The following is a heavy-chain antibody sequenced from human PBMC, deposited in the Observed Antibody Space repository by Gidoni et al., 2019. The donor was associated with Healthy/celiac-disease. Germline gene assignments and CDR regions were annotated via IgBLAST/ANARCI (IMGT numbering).Heavy chain of an antibody. D-gene: IGHD3-9*01. CDR1: GYSFSSGYY. CDR3: ARYPTSLYYDILTGDAFDI. V-gene: IGHV4-38-2*01. CDR2: IYHSGST. J-gene: IGHJ3*02. Sequence: QVQLQESGPGLVQASETLSLTCAVPGYSFSSGYYWGWIRQPPGKRLEVIGSIYHSGSTYYNPSLKSRVTISVDTSKNQFSLKLSSVTAADTAVYYCARYPTSLYYDILTGDAFDIWGQGTMVTVSS.